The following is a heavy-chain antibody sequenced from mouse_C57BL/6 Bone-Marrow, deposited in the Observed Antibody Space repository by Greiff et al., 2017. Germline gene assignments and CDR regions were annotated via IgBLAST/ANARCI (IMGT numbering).Heavy chain of an antibody. J-gene: IGHJ4*01. CDR1: GFNIKDDY. D-gene: IGHD1-1*01. V-gene: IGHV14-4*01. CDR3: TFYYYGSSYYDAMDY. CDR2: IDPENGDT. Sequence: VQLQQSGAELVRPGASVKLSCTASGFNIKDDYMHWVKQRPEQGLEWIGWIDPENGDTEYASKFQGKATLTADTSSNTAYLQLSSLTSEDTAVYYGTFYYYGSSYYDAMDYWGQGTSVTVSS.